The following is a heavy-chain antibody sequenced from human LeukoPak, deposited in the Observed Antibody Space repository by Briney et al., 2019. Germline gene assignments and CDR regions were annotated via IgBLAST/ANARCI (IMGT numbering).Heavy chain of an antibody. CDR2: IYYSGST. Sequence: PSETLSLTCTVSGGSISSYYWSWIRQPPGKGLEWIGYIYYSGSTNYNPSLESRVTISVDTSKNQFSLKLSSVTAADTAVYYCARMGLVRQQLVQVAFDLWGQGTMVTVSS. V-gene: IGHV4-59*01. D-gene: IGHD6-13*01. CDR1: GGSISSYY. J-gene: IGHJ3*01. CDR3: ARMGLVRQQLVQVAFDL.